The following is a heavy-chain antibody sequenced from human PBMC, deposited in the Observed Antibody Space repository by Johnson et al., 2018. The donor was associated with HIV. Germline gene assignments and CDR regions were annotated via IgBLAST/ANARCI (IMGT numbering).Heavy chain of an antibody. V-gene: IGHV3-33*06. CDR1: GFTFSSYG. Sequence: VQLVESGGGVVQPGRSLRLSCAASGFTFSSYGMHWVSQAPGKGLEWVAVIWYDGSNKYYADSVKGRFTISRDNSKNTLYLQMNSLRAEDTAVYYCAKGIAGATRHAFDIWGQGTMVTVSS. CDR3: AKGIAGATRHAFDI. D-gene: IGHD6-25*01. CDR2: IWYDGSNK. J-gene: IGHJ3*02.